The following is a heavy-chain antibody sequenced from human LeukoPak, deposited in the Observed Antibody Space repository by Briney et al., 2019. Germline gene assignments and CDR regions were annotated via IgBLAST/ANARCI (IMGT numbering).Heavy chain of an antibody. D-gene: IGHD4-17*01. V-gene: IGHV1-69*01. CDR3: ARDSALRLYYGMDV. CDR1: GGTFSSYA. CDR2: IIPIFGTA. J-gene: IGHJ6*02. Sequence: ASVKVSCTASGGTFSSYAISWVRQAPGQGLEWMGGIIPIFGTANYAQKFQGRVTITADESTSTAYMELSSLRSEDTAVYYCARDSALRLYYGMDVWGQGTTVTVSS.